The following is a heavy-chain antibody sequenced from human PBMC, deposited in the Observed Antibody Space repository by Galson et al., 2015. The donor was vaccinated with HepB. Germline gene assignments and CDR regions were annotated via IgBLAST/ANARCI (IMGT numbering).Heavy chain of an antibody. V-gene: IGHV5-51*01. CDR1: GYSFTNYW. J-gene: IGHJ4*02. CDR2: IYPGDSDT. CDR3: ARHISAGGLSGEFDY. D-gene: IGHD6-13*01. Sequence: QSGSEVKKPGESLKISCKASGYSFTNYWIGWVRQMPGKGLEWMGIIYPGDSDTRYSPPFQGQVTISADESISTTFLQWSSLEASDTAMYYCARHISAGGLSGEFDYWGLGTLVTVSS.